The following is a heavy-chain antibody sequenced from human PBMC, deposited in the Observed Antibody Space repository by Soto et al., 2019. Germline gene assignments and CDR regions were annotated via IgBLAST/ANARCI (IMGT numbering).Heavy chain of an antibody. CDR1: GFTFSSYS. Sequence: GGSLRLSCAASGFTFSSYSMNWVRQAPGKGLEWVSSISSSSSYIYYAGSGKGRFTISRDNAKNSLYLQMNSLRAEDTAVYYCAREPYDSSGYYSYYFDYWGQGTLVTVS. V-gene: IGHV3-21*01. CDR2: ISSSSSYI. CDR3: AREPYDSSGYYSYYFDY. D-gene: IGHD3-22*01. J-gene: IGHJ4*02.